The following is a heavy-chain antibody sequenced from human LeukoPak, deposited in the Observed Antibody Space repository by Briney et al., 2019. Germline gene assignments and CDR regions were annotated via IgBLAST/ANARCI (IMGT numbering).Heavy chain of an antibody. J-gene: IGHJ4*02. Sequence: PSETLSLTCSVSGASISRSDYSWAWIRQPPGKGLEWIGTIDDSGSTYYNPSLKSRLTMPVDTSKNQFSLNLNSVNAADTALYYCARNVVSLNSNGFYYFDYWGQGSLLIVSS. CDR3: ARNVVSLNSNGFYYFDY. D-gene: IGHD6-19*01. CDR1: GASISRSDYS. CDR2: IDDSGST. V-gene: IGHV4-39*01.